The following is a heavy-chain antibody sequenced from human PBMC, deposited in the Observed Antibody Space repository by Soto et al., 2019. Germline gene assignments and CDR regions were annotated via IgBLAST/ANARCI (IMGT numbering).Heavy chain of an antibody. J-gene: IGHJ4*02. CDR1: GFSFANYA. CDR3: ARTIAVAGPVDY. Sequence: AGGSLRLSCQASGFSFANYAMAWVRQPRGKGLEWVSAISGSGGSTYYADSVKGRFTISRDNSKNTLYLQMNSLRAEDTAVYYCARTIAVAGPVDYWGQGTLVTVSS. V-gene: IGHV3-23*01. CDR2: ISGSGGST. D-gene: IGHD6-19*01.